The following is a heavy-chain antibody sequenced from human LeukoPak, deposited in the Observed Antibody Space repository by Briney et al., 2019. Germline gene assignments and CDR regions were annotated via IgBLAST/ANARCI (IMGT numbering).Heavy chain of an antibody. CDR1: GFTFSSYA. CDR2: ISGSGGST. J-gene: IGHJ3*02. Sequence: GGSLRLSCAASGFTFSSYAMSWVRQAPGKGLEWVSAISGSGGSTYYADSVKGRFIISRDNSKNTLYLQMNSLRAEDTAVYYCAKIYPGSGYYFVGGNAFDIWGQGTMVTVSS. CDR3: AKIYPGSGYYFVGGNAFDI. D-gene: IGHD3-3*01. V-gene: IGHV3-23*01.